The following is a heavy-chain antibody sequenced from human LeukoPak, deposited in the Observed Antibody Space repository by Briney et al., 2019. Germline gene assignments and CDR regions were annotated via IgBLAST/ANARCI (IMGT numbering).Heavy chain of an antibody. Sequence: SETLSLTCAVYGGSFSGYYWSWIRQPPGKGLEWIGEINHSGSTNYNPSLKSRVTISVDTSKNQFSLKLSSVTAADTAVYYCARSRFLNYYGSGSHPWGVWFDPWGQGTLVTVSS. V-gene: IGHV4-34*01. D-gene: IGHD3-10*01. CDR1: GGSFSGYY. CDR2: INHSGST. CDR3: ARSRFLNYYGSGSHPWGVWFDP. J-gene: IGHJ5*02.